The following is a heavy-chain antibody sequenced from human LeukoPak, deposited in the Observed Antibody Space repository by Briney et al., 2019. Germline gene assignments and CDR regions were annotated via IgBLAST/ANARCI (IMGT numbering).Heavy chain of an antibody. CDR1: GFTFSSYA. CDR3: AKVVVAGTVYYYYGMDV. V-gene: IGHV3-23*01. D-gene: IGHD2-15*01. J-gene: IGHJ6*02. Sequence: PGGSLRLSCAASGFTFSSYAMTWVRQAPGKGLEWVSVISGSGGSTYYADSVQGRFTVSRDNSKNTLYLQMSSLRAEDTAVYYCAKVVVAGTVYYYYGMDVWGQGTTVTVSS. CDR2: ISGSGGST.